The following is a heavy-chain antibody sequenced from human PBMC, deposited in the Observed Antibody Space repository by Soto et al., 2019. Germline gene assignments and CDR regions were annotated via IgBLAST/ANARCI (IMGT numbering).Heavy chain of an antibody. Sequence: QVQLVQSGTEVKKPGASVKVSCKTSGYTFTNHGINWVRQAPGQGLEWMGWINPYNANTNYAQKLQGRVTMTTDTTTAAAYMELRSLTSDDTGGYYCARDRVAGIWGDAFDIWRQGTVVTVSS. CDR3: ARDRVAGIWGDAFDI. D-gene: IGHD3-16*01. V-gene: IGHV1-18*04. CDR1: GYTFTNHG. J-gene: IGHJ3*02. CDR2: INPYNANT.